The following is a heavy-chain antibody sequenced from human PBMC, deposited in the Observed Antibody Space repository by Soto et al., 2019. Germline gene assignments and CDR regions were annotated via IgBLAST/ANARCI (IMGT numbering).Heavy chain of an antibody. CDR1: GFTFGDFT. CDR3: ARPFPDKTYYYSGMDV. J-gene: IGHJ6*02. D-gene: IGHD2-21*01. Sequence: GGSLRLSCSGSGFTFGDFTMSLIRQSPGKGLEWVCTISRSGDRTFDADSVRGRLTVSRDNSKNALYLQVNSLRADDTAVYYCARPFPDKTYYYSGMDVWGQGTAVTVSS. CDR2: ISRSGDRT. V-gene: IGHV3-23*01.